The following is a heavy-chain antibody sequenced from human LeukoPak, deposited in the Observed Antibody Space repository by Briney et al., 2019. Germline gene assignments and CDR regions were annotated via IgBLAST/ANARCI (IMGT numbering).Heavy chain of an antibody. Sequence: PGGSLRLSCAASGFTVSNNYMSWVRQAPGKGPEWVSVIYIGGNTYYADSVKGRFTISRGNSKNTLHVQMNSLRAEDTAVYYCVRGNGYSNGPYYQYAMDVWGQGTTVTVSS. CDR2: IYIGGNT. V-gene: IGHV3-53*01. D-gene: IGHD5-18*01. J-gene: IGHJ6*02. CDR3: VRGNGYSNGPYYQYAMDV. CDR1: GFTVSNNY.